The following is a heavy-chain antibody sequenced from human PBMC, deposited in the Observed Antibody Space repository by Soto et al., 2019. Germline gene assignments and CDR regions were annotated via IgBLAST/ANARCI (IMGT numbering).Heavy chain of an antibody. CDR1: GDSVTSGNYY. Sequence: SETLSLTCSVSGDSVTSGNYYWTWIRQPPGGGLQFIGYIYYTGSTIYNPSLKSRVTISLATSKNQFSLKLNSVTAADTAVYYCVTGIPSRLMRYDAKDFWGHGTTVTVSS. J-gene: IGHJ3*01. V-gene: IGHV4-61*01. CDR2: IYYTGST. D-gene: IGHD2-21*01. CDR3: VTGIPSRLMRYDAKDF.